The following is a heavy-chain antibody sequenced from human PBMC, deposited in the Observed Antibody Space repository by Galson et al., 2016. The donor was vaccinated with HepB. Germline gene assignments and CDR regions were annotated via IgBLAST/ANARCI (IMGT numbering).Heavy chain of an antibody. CDR3: ARVYYGPDGQRSGWLGP. Sequence: SETLSLTCAVSGGSINSSYWWSWVRQPPGKGLEWIGEIFHSGSTNYNPSLKRRVTISVDTSKSHFSLRLRSMTAADTAIYYCARVYYGPDGQRSGWLGPWGQGTLVTVSS. V-gene: IGHV4-4*02. J-gene: IGHJ5*02. CDR2: IFHSGST. D-gene: IGHD3-10*01. CDR1: GGSINSSYW.